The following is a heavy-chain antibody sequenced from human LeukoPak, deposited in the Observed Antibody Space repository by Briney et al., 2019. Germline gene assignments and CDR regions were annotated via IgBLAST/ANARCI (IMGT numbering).Heavy chain of an antibody. J-gene: IGHJ4*02. CDR3: ARRFSCSGSPITY. V-gene: IGHV1-8*01. CDR1: GYTFTSYD. Sequence: GASVKVSCKASGYTFTSYDINWVRQATGQGLEGMGWMNPNSGNTGYAQKFQGRVTMTRNTSISTAYMELSSLRSEDTAVYYCARRFSCSGSPITYWGQGTLVTVSS. CDR2: MNPNSGNT. D-gene: IGHD3-10*02.